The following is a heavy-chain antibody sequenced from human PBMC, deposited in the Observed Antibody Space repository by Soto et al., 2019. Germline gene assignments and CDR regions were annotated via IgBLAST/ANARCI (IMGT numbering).Heavy chain of an antibody. Sequence: GASVKVSCKASGYTFTGYYMHWVRQAPGQGLEWMGWINPNSGGTNYAQKFQGRVTMTRDTSISTAYMELSRLRSDDTAVYYCARDQPPQERIAARLQYFQHWGQGTLVTVSS. CDR1: GYTFTGYY. J-gene: IGHJ1*01. V-gene: IGHV1-2*02. D-gene: IGHD6-6*01. CDR3: ARDQPPQERIAARLQYFQH. CDR2: INPNSGGT.